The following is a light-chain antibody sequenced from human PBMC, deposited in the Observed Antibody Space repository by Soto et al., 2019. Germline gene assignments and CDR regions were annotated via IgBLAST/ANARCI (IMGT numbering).Light chain of an antibody. Sequence: QSVLTQPPSVSAAPGQKVTISCSGSNSNIGNNYASWYQQLPGTAPKLLIYDNDVRPSGIPDRFSGSKSGTSATLDITGLQTGDEADYYCGTWDSSLSAVFGGGTKLTVL. J-gene: IGLJ2*01. CDR3: GTWDSSLSAV. CDR1: NSNIGNNY. V-gene: IGLV1-51*01. CDR2: DND.